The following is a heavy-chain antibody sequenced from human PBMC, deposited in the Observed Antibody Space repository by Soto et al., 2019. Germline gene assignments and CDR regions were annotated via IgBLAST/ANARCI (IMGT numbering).Heavy chain of an antibody. D-gene: IGHD3-3*01. J-gene: IGHJ6*03. CDR3: ARDRFWSGYYPEYYYYYYMDV. CDR1: GYTFTSYG. Sequence: QVQLVQSGAEVKKPGASVKVSCKASGYTFTSYGISWVRQAPGQGLEWMVWTSAYNGNTNYAQKLQGRVTMTTDTSTSTAYMELRSLRSYDTAVYYCARDRFWSGYYPEYYYYYYMDVWGKGTTVTVSS. V-gene: IGHV1-18*01. CDR2: TSAYNGNT.